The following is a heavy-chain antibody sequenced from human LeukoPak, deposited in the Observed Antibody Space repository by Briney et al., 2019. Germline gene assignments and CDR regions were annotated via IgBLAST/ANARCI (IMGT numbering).Heavy chain of an antibody. Sequence: AAVEVSCQASGSTFSTYAMNWVRRAPGQGREGMGWINTNTGNPTYTQGITGRIVFSLDTSVSTAYLQISSLKAEDSAVYYCAKNGLGAVVKTDWGQGTLVTVSS. J-gene: IGHJ4*02. V-gene: IGHV7-4-1*02. CDR1: GSTFSTYA. CDR3: AKNGLGAVVKTD. D-gene: IGHD3-22*01. CDR2: INTNTGNP.